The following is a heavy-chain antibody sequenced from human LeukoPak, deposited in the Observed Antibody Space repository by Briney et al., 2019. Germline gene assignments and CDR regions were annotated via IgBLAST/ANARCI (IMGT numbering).Heavy chain of an antibody. V-gene: IGHV4-34*01. D-gene: IGHD5-18*01. CDR2: INHSGST. CDR1: GGSFSDYY. CDR3: ARGELNRISGYSYVFDY. Sequence: SETLCLTCAVYGGSFSDYYWSRIRQPPGKGLEWIGEINHSGSTNYNPSLKSRVTISVDTSKNQFSLKLSSVTAADTAVYYCARGELNRISGYSYVFDYWGQGTLVTVSS. J-gene: IGHJ4*02.